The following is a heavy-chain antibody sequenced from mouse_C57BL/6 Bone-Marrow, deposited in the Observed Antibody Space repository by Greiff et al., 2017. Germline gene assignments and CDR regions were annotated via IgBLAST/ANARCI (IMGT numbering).Heavy chain of an antibody. J-gene: IGHJ3*01. CDR1: GFNIKDDY. Sequence: EVQRVESGAELVRPGASVKLSCTASGFNIKDDYMHWVKQRPEQGLEWIGWLSPGNGDTEYASKFQGKATITVDTSSNTAYLQLSSLTSEDTAVYYCTRIAYWGQGTLVTVSA. CDR2: LSPGNGDT. V-gene: IGHV14-4*01. CDR3: TRIAY.